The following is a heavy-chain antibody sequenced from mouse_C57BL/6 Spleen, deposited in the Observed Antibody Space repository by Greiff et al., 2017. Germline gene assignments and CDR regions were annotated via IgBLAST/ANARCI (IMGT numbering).Heavy chain of an antibody. V-gene: IGHV8-12*01. D-gene: IGHD2-4*01. J-gene: IGHJ3*01. CDR2: IYWDDDK. CDR3: ARSLISYDYDVWFAY. CDR1: GFSLSTSGMG. Sequence: QVTLKESGPGILQSSQTLSLTCSFSGFSLSTSGMGVSWIRQPSGKGLEWLAHIYWDDDKRYNPSLKSRLTISKDTSRNQVFLKITSVDTADTATYYCARSLISYDYDVWFAYWGQGTLVTVSA.